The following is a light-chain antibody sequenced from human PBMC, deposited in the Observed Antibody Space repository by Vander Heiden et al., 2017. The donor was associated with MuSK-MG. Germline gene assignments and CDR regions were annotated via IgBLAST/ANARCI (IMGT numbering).Light chain of an antibody. CDR2: GAS. V-gene: IGKV3-20*01. Sequence: NVLTPPAGTLSLSPGERATLSCRASQSVSSSYLAWYQQKPGQAPRLLIYGASSRATGIPDRFSGSGSGTDFTLTISRLEPEDFAVYYCQQYGSSPPLTFGGGTKVEIK. CDR3: QQYGSSPPLT. CDR1: QSVSSSY. J-gene: IGKJ4*01.